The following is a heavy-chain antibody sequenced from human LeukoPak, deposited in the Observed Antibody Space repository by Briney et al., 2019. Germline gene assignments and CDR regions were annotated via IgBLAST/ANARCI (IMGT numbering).Heavy chain of an antibody. CDR2: ISYDGSNK. D-gene: IGHD4-23*01. CDR1: GFTFSSYA. CDR3: ARDADYGGNPWY. Sequence: PGGSLRLSCAAPGFTFSSYAMHWVRQAPGKGLEWVAVISYDGSNKYYADSVKGRFTISRDNSKNTLYLQMNSLRAEDTAVYYCARDADYGGNPWYWGQGTLVTVSS. V-gene: IGHV3-30*01. J-gene: IGHJ4*02.